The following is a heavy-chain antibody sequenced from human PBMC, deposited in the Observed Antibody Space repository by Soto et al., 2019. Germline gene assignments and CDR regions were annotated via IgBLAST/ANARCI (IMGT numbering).Heavy chain of an antibody. J-gene: IGHJ5*02. D-gene: IGHD6-13*01. Sequence: GGSLRLSCAASGFTFSSYSMNWVRQAPGKGLEWVSSISSSSSYIYYADSVKGRFTISRDNAKNSLYLQMNSLRAEDTAVYYCARDKLAAAGSNWFDPWGQGTLVTVSS. CDR3: ARDKLAAAGSNWFDP. V-gene: IGHV3-21*01. CDR1: GFTFSSYS. CDR2: ISSSSSYI.